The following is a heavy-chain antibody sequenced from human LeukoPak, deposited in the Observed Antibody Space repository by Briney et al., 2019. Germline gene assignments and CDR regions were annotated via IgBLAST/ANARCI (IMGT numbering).Heavy chain of an antibody. CDR1: GCTFTSYD. Sequence: ASVKVSCKASGCTFTSYDINWVRQATGQGPEWMGWMNPNSGKTGYAQKFQGRVTMTWDTSISTAYMDLSSLRSEDTAVYYCARSPTGAFDIWGQGTMVTVSS. J-gene: IGHJ3*02. V-gene: IGHV1-8*01. CDR2: MNPNSGKT. D-gene: IGHD7-27*01. CDR3: ARSPTGAFDI.